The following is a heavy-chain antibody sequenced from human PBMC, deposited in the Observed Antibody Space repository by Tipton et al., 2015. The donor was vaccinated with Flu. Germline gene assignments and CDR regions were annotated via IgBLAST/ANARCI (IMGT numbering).Heavy chain of an antibody. J-gene: IGHJ4*02. CDR1: GYTFTNYA. CDR2: MNPNSGNT. V-gene: IGHV1-8*01. CDR3: ASKSTAL. Sequence: QLVQSGAEVKKPGASVKVSCKASGYTFTNYAVHWVRQATGQGLEYMGWMNPNSGNTGYAQKFQGRVTMTRDTSISTAYMELSSLRSEDTAVYYCASKSTALRGQGTLVTVSS.